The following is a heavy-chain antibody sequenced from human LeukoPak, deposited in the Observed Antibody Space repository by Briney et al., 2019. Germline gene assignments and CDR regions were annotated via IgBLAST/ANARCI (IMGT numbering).Heavy chain of an antibody. Sequence: SETLSLTCTVSGGSISSSSYYWGWIRQPPGQGLEWIGSIYYSGSTYYNPSLKSRVTISVDTSKNQFSLKLSSVTAADTAVYYCARKFSYYDSSGYPAYYYYYGMDVWGQGTTVTVSS. CDR3: ARKFSYYDSSGYPAYYYYYGMDV. CDR1: GGSISSSSYY. D-gene: IGHD3-22*01. J-gene: IGHJ6*02. CDR2: IYYSGST. V-gene: IGHV4-39*01.